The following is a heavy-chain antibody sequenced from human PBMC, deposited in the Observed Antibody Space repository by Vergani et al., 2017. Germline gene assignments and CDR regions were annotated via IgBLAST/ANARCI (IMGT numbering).Heavy chain of an antibody. V-gene: IGHV3-21*01. CDR2: ISSSSSYI. CDR3: ATDYGGVDAFDI. CDR1: GFTFSSYS. J-gene: IGHJ3*02. D-gene: IGHD4-23*01. Sequence: EVQLVESGGGLVKPGGSLRLSCAASGFTFSSYSMNWVRQAPGKGLEWVSSISSSSSYIYYADSVKGRFTISRDNAKNSLYLHMNSRRAEDTAVYYCATDYGGVDAFDIWGQGTMVTVSS.